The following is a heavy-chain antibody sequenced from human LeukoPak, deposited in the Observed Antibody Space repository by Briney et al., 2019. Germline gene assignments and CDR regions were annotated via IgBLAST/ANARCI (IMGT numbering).Heavy chain of an antibody. CDR2: LNTNTGNP. D-gene: IGHD3-9*01. CDR1: GYSFTSHA. Sequence: GASVKVSCKASGYSFTSHALNWLRQAPGQGPEWMGWLNTNTGNPMYAQGFTGRFVFSLDTSVSTAYLQISSLKAEDTAVYYCARTFDDYYGMDVWGQGTTVTVSS. CDR3: ARTFDDYYGMDV. V-gene: IGHV7-4-1*02. J-gene: IGHJ6*02.